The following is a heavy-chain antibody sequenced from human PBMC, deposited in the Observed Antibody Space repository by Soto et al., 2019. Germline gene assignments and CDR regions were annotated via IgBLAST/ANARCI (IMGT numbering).Heavy chain of an antibody. CDR2: ILPSDSDT. D-gene: IGHD3-22*01. V-gene: IGHV5-51*01. CDR1: GYRFTSYW. CDR3: ARKDKSGYFNWFDP. Sequence: PGESLKISCRTSGYRFTSYWIAWVRQMPGKGLEWMAIILPSDSDTRYSPSFQGQVTISADRSTSTVLLQWASLKASDTAVYFCARKDKSGYFNWFDPWGQGTLVTICS. J-gene: IGHJ5*02.